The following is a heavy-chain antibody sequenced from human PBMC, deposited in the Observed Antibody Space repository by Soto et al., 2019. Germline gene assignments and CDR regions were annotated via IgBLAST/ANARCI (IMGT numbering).Heavy chain of an antibody. CDR2: INHSGST. Sequence: SETLSLTCAVYGGSFSGYYWTWIRQPPGKGLEWIGEINHSGSTNYNPSLKSRVTISVDTSKNQFSLKLSSVTAADTAVYYCTRGYTVTPDGDYNYSGMDVWGQGTTVTVSS. J-gene: IGHJ6*02. CDR1: GGSFSGYY. D-gene: IGHD4-17*01. CDR3: TRGYTVTPDGDYNYSGMDV. V-gene: IGHV4-34*01.